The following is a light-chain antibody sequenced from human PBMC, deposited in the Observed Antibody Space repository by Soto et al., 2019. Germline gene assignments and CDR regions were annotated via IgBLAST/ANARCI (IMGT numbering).Light chain of an antibody. CDR1: SSDVGAYNY. V-gene: IGLV2-8*01. CDR2: EVT. CDR3: RSSASSNTWV. J-gene: IGLJ3*02. Sequence: QSALTQPPSASGSPGQSVTISCTGTSSDVGAYNYVSWYQQHAGKAPKLVIYEVTKRPSGVPNRFSGSKSANNASLTVSGLEDEDEDDYYCRSSASSNTWVFAAGTKLTVL.